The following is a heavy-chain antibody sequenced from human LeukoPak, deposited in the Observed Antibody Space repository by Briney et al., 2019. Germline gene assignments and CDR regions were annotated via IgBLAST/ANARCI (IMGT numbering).Heavy chain of an antibody. J-gene: IGHJ3*02. Sequence: SETLSLTCTVSGGSISSYYWSWIRQPPGKGLEWIGYIYYSGSTNYNPSLKSRVTISVDRSKNQFSLKLSSVTAADTAVYYCARAPHAFDIWGQGTMVTVSS. V-gene: IGHV4-59*12. CDR1: GGSISSYY. CDR2: IYYSGST. CDR3: ARAPHAFDI.